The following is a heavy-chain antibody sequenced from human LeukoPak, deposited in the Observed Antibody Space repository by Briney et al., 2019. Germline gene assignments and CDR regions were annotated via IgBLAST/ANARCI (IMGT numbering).Heavy chain of an antibody. Sequence: GASVKVSCKASGYSFNTYGITWLRQAPGQGLEWMGWISAYNGNTNYAQKLQGRVTMTTDTSTSTAYMELRSLRSDDTAVYYCARGRGATTFDYWGQGTLVTVSS. CDR3: ARGRGATTFDY. V-gene: IGHV1-18*01. CDR1: GYSFNTYG. J-gene: IGHJ4*02. CDR2: ISAYNGNT. D-gene: IGHD1-26*01.